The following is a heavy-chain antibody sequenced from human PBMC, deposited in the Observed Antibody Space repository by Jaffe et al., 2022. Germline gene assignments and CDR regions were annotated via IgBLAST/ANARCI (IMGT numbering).Heavy chain of an antibody. V-gene: IGHV3-30*02. D-gene: IGHD5-18*01. CDR3: AKETKISRGYSLGY. J-gene: IGHJ4*02. CDR1: GFTFSSYG. Sequence: QVQLVESGGGVVQPGGSLRLSCAASGFTFSSYGMHWVRQAPGKGLEWVAFIRYDGSNKYYADSVKGRFTISRDNSKNTLYLQMNSLRAEDTAVYYCAKETKISRGYSLGYWGQGTLVTVSS. CDR2: IRYDGSNK.